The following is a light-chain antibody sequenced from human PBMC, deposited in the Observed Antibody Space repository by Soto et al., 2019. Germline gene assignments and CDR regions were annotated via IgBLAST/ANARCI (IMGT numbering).Light chain of an antibody. V-gene: IGLV2-8*01. CDR2: EVN. J-gene: IGLJ3*02. CDR3: TSYGGRDNLM. Sequence: QSALTQPPSASGSPGQSVTISCTGTSSDIGAYNYVSWFQQHPGEAPKLIISEVNNRPSGVPDRFSGSKSGNTASLTVSGLQAEDEADYYGTSYGGRDNLMFGGGTKL. CDR1: SSDIGAYNY.